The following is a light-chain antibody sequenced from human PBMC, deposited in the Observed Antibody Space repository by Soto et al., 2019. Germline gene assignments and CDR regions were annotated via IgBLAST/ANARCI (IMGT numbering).Light chain of an antibody. CDR2: DVS. Sequence: QSALTQPRSVSGSPGQSVTISCTGTSSDVGGYHYVSWYQQHPGKAPKFIIYDVSRRPSGVPDRFSGSKSGNTASLTISGLQAEDEADYYCCSYAGSNTFAVFGTGTKLTV. CDR1: SSDVGGYHY. V-gene: IGLV2-11*01. CDR3: CSYAGSNTFAV. J-gene: IGLJ1*01.